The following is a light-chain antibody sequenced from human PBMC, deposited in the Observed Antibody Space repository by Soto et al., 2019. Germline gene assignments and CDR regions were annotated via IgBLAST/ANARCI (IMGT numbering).Light chain of an antibody. CDR1: SSDVGGYKY. J-gene: IGLJ2*01. CDR3: SSYTSSSTLD. CDR2: DVS. V-gene: IGLV2-14*01. Sequence: QSALTQPASVSGSPGQSITISCTGTSSDVGGYKYVSWYQQHPGKAPKLMIYDVSNRPSGVSNRLSGSKSGNTASLTISGLQAEDEADYYCSSYTSSSTLDFGGGTKLTVL.